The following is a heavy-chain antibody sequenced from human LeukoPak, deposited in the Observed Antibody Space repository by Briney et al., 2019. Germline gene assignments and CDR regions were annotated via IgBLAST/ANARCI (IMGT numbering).Heavy chain of an antibody. Sequence: GSLRLSCAASGFTFSSYEMNWVRQPPGKGLEWIGSIYYSGSTYYNPSLKSRVTISVDTSKNQFSLKLSSVTAADTAVYYCARHLVYDQHNWFDPWGQGTLVTVSS. CDR1: GFTFSSYE. D-gene: IGHD2/OR15-2a*01. V-gene: IGHV4-39*01. J-gene: IGHJ5*02. CDR2: IYYSGST. CDR3: ARHLVYDQHNWFDP.